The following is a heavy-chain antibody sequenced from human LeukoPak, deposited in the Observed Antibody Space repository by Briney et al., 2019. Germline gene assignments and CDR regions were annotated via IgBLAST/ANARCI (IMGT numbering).Heavy chain of an antibody. V-gene: IGHV4-39*01. J-gene: IGHJ4*02. CDR2: IYYSGST. D-gene: IGHD5-18*01. CDR3: ASRSSSGYSYGYREDY. Sequence: SETLSLTCTVSGGSISSSSYCWGWIRQPPGKGLEWIGSIYYSGSTYYNPSLKSRVTISVDTSKNQFSLKLSSVTATDTAVYYCASRSSSGYSYGYREDYWGQGTLVTVSS. CDR1: GGSISSSSYC.